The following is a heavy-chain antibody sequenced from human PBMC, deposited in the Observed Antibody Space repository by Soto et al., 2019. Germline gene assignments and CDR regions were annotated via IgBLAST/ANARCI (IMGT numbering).Heavy chain of an antibody. CDR3: ARVDPRGVAVVRDY. J-gene: IGHJ4*02. CDR1: GNTFASHG. V-gene: IGHV1-18*01. CDR2: ISGFNGQT. D-gene: IGHD3-10*01. Sequence: QVQLVQSGPEVKKPGASVKVSCKASGNTFASHGFSWVRQAPGQGLERMGWISGFNGQTNYALKFQGRVTLTTVKPTRTAYTELRSLRSDDTAVYFCARVDPRGVAVVRDYWGQGTLVTVSS.